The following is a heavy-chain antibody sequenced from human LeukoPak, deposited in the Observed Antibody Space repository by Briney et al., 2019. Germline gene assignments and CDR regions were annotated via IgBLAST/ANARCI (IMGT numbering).Heavy chain of an antibody. Sequence: SETLSLTCTVSGGSISSSSYYWGWIRQPPGKGLEWIGSVYYSGSTNYNPSLKSRVTISVDTSKNQFSLKLSSVTAADTAVYYCASQNVVVPDWYFDLWGRGTLVTVSS. V-gene: IGHV4-39*07. CDR1: GGSISSSSYY. CDR2: VYYSGST. D-gene: IGHD2-15*01. CDR3: ASQNVVVPDWYFDL. J-gene: IGHJ2*01.